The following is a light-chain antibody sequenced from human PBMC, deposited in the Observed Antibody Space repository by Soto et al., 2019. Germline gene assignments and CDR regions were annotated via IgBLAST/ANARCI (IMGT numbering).Light chain of an antibody. V-gene: IGKV1-5*03. J-gene: IGKJ4*01. CDR2: KAS. CDR3: QQYNSYSLT. Sequence: DIQMTQYPSTMSASVGDRVTIPCRASESISHWLAWYQQKPGKAPKLLIYKASILQSGVPSRFSGSGSGTEFTLTISSLQPDDFATYYCQQYNSYSLTFGGGTKVEIK. CDR1: ESISHW.